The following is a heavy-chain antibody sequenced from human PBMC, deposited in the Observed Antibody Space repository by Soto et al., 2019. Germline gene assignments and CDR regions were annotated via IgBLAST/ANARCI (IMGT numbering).Heavy chain of an antibody. Sequence: PSETLSLTCTVSGGSISSYYWSWIRQPPGKGLEWIGYIFYIGSTDYNPSLKSRVTISVDTSKNQFSLKLSSVTAADTAIYYCARAYSSGWFYFDYWGQGTLVTVSS. CDR1: GGSISSYY. D-gene: IGHD6-19*01. CDR3: ARAYSSGWFYFDY. CDR2: IFYIGST. J-gene: IGHJ4*02. V-gene: IGHV4-59*01.